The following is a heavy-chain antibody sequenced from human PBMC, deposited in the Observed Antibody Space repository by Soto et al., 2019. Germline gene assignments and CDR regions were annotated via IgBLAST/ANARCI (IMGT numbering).Heavy chain of an antibody. Sequence: EGQLLESGGGLVQPGGSLRLSCAASGFTFSSYAMSWVRQAPGKGLEWVSAISGSGGSTYYADSVKGRFTISRDNSKNTLYLQMNSLRAEDTAVYYCAKAVAIVVVVAATELWGQGTLVTVSS. CDR2: ISGSGGST. CDR1: GFTFSSYA. V-gene: IGHV3-23*01. D-gene: IGHD2-15*01. J-gene: IGHJ4*02. CDR3: AKAVAIVVVVAATEL.